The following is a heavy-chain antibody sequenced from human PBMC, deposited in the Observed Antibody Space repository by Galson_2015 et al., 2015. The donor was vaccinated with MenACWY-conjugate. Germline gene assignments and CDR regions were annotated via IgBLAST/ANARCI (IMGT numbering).Heavy chain of an antibody. CDR3: ARLGGNYRTASHFDY. J-gene: IGHJ4*02. CDR1: GFTFSFHW. CDR2: IKQDGSEK. Sequence: SLRLSCAASGFTFSFHWMSWVRQAPGKGLEWVANIKQDGSEKYYVDSVKGRFTISRDNAKNTLYLQMNSLRAEDTTVYYCARLGGNYRTASHFDYWGQGTLVTVSS. D-gene: IGHD1-26*01. V-gene: IGHV3-7*01.